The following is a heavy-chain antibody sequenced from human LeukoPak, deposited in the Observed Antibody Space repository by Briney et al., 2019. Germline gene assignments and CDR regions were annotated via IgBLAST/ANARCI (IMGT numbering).Heavy chain of an antibody. D-gene: IGHD3-10*01. CDR2: MYPGDSDT. CDR1: GYNFANSW. CDR3: TRLHDSGSYCDH. J-gene: IGHJ4*02. V-gene: IGHV5-51*01. Sequence: GESLKISCKGSGYNFANSWIGWVRQMPGKGLEWIGMMYPGDSDTTYSPSFQGQVTLSADKSINTAYLQWNSPKASDTAMYYCTRLHDSGSYCDHWGQGTLVTVSS.